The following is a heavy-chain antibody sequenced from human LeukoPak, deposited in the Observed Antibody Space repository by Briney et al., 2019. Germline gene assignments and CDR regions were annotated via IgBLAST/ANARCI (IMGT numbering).Heavy chain of an antibody. CDR2: ISGSYGST. V-gene: IGHV3-23*01. CDR3: AKDLFGVLTPNWFDP. J-gene: IGHJ5*02. CDR1: GFTVSSNY. Sequence: PGGSLRLSCAASGFTVSSNYMSWVRQAPGKGLEWVSAISGSYGSTYYADSVKGRFTISRDNSKNTLYLQMNSLRAEDTAVYYCAKDLFGVLTPNWFDPWGQGALVTVSS. D-gene: IGHD3-3*01.